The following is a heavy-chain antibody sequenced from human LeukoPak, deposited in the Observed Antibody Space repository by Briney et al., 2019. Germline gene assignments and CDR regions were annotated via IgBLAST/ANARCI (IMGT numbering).Heavy chain of an antibody. V-gene: IGHV7-4-1*02. D-gene: IGHD3-22*01. CDR2: INTNTGNP. J-gene: IGHJ4*02. Sequence: ASVKVSCKASGYTFTSYGISWVRQAPGQGLEWMGWINTNTGNPTYAQGFTGRFVFSLDTSVSTAYLQISSLKAEDTAVYYCARGDYYDSSGYYGRWFDYWGQGALVTVSS. CDR3: ARGDYYDSSGYYGRWFDY. CDR1: GYTFTSYG.